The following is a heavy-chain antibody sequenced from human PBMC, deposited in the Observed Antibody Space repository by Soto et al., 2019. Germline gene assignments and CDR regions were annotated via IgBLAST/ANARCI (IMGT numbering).Heavy chain of an antibody. V-gene: IGHV4-30-4*01. J-gene: IGHJ4*02. D-gene: IGHD3-10*01. CDR2: IYYSGST. CDR3: ARGITMVRGVIITYLDHFDY. CDR1: Y. Sequence: YWSWIRQPPGKGLEWIGYIYYSGSTYYNPSLKSRVTISVDTSKNQFSLRLSSVTAADTAVYYCARGITMVRGVIITYLDHFDYWGQGTLVTVSS.